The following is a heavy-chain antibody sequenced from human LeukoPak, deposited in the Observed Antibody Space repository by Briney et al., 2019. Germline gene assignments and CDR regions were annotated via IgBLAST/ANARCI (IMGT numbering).Heavy chain of an antibody. D-gene: IGHD1-1*01. CDR3: AGDTTGVAFDI. CDR1: GYTFTSYG. J-gene: IGHJ3*02. CDR2: IIPIFGTA. Sequence: GASVKVSCKASGYTFTSYGISWVRQAPGQGLEWMGGIIPIFGTANYAQKFQGRVTITADESTSTAYMELSSLRSEDTAVYYCAGDTTGVAFDIWGQGTMVTVSS. V-gene: IGHV1-69*13.